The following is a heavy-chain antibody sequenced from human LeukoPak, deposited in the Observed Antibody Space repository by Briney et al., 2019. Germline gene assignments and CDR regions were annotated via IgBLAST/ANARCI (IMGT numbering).Heavy chain of an antibody. J-gene: IGHJ6*03. V-gene: IGHV3-49*03. Sequence: GGSLRLSCTASGFTFGDYAMSWFRQAPGKGLEWVGFIRSKAYGGTTEYAASVKGRFTISRDDSKSIAYLQMNSLKTEDTAVYYCTRDGAYYDILTGQYHYYMDVWGKGTTVTVSS. D-gene: IGHD3-9*01. CDR2: IRSKAYGGTT. CDR3: TRDGAYYDILTGQYHYYMDV. CDR1: GFTFGDYA.